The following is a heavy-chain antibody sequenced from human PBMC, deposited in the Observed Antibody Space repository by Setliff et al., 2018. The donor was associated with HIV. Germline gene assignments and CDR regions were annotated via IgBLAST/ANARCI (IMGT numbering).Heavy chain of an antibody. Sequence: GGSLRLSCTASGFSFGDFALNWVRQAPGKGLEWVSVIYSGGSTCYADSVKGRFTISKDNSKNTLYLQMSSLRDEDTAVYYCAKVLVFGIDVFDIWGQGTMVTVSS. J-gene: IGHJ3*02. D-gene: IGHD3-10*02. CDR3: AKVLVFGIDVFDI. CDR2: IYSGGST. V-gene: IGHV3-23*03. CDR1: GFSFGDFA.